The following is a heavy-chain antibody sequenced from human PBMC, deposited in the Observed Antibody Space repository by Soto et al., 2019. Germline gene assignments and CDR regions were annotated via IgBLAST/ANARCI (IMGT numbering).Heavy chain of an antibody. CDR2: IYHSGST. Sequence: SETLSLTCAVSGGSISSGGYSWSWIRQPPGKGLEWIGYIYHSGSTYYNPSLKSRVTISVDRSKNQFSLKLSSVTAADTAVYYCAGSDDSSGYYYFDYWGQGTLVTVSS. D-gene: IGHD3-22*01. CDR1: GGSISSGGYS. J-gene: IGHJ4*02. V-gene: IGHV4-30-2*01. CDR3: AGSDDSSGYYYFDY.